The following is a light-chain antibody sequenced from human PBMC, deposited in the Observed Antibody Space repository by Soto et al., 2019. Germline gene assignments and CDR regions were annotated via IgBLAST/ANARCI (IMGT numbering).Light chain of an antibody. CDR1: SSNIGNNF. CDR3: GTWDSSLSAGV. Sequence: QSALTQPPSVSAAPGRKVTISCSGGSSNIGNNFVSWYQQLPGTAPKHLIYQNNKRPSGIPDRFSGSKSGTSATLAITGLQTGDEADYYCGTWDSSLSAGVFGTGTKVTVL. J-gene: IGLJ1*01. CDR2: QNN. V-gene: IGLV1-51*02.